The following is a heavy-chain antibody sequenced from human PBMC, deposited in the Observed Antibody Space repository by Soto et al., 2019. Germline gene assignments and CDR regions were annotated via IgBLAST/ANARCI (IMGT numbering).Heavy chain of an antibody. Sequence: QVQLQESGPGLVKPSETLSLTCTVSGGSITSYYWSWIRQPPGKGLEWIWYIHNSGSTSYNPSLQCRVTLSADVSKHQCSLDLRSVTAADTAVDYCARRWSGTDYWGRGTLVTVSS. CDR3: ARRWSGTDY. J-gene: IGHJ4*01. CDR1: GGSITSYY. D-gene: IGHD3-10*01. CDR2: IHNSGST. V-gene: IGHV4-59*01.